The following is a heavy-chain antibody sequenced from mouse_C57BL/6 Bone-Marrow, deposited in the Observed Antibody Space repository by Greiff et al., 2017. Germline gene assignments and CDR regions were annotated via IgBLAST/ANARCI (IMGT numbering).Heavy chain of an antibody. CDR1: GFNIKDDY. D-gene: IGHD2-2*01. Sequence: VQLQQSGAELVRPGASVKLSCTASGFNIKDDYMHWVKQRPEQGLEWIGWIDPENGDTEYASKFQGKATITADTSSNTAYLQLSSLTSEDTAVYYCTTGNGYVWYFDVWGTGTTVTVSS. J-gene: IGHJ1*03. CDR2: IDPENGDT. V-gene: IGHV14-4*01. CDR3: TTGNGYVWYFDV.